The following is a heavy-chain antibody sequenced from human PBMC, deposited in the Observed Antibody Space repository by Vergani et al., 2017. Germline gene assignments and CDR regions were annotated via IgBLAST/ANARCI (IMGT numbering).Heavy chain of an antibody. CDR2: INHSGST. CDR3: ARGSSIFGVVITSLGAFDI. D-gene: IGHD3-3*01. V-gene: IGHV4-34*01. J-gene: IGHJ3*02. Sequence: VQLLESGGGLVQPGGSLRLSCAASGFTFSSYAMSWVRQAPGKGLEWIGEINHSGSTNYNPSLKSRVTISVDTSKNQFSLKLSSVTAADTAVYYCARGSSIFGVVITSLGAFDIWGQGTMVTVSS. CDR1: GFTFSSYA.